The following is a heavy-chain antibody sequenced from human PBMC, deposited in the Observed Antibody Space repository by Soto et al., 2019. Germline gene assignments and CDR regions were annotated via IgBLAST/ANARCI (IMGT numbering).Heavy chain of an antibody. Sequence: EVQLVESGGGLIQPGGSLRLSCAASGFTVSSNYMSWVRQAPGKGLEWVSVIYSGGSTYYADSVKGRFTISRDNSKNTLYLQMISMRAEDTAVYYCAREGLRGYSPITDYWGQGTLVTVSS. V-gene: IGHV3-53*01. CDR3: AREGLRGYSPITDY. CDR1: GFTVSSNY. D-gene: IGHD5-18*01. J-gene: IGHJ4*02. CDR2: IYSGGST.